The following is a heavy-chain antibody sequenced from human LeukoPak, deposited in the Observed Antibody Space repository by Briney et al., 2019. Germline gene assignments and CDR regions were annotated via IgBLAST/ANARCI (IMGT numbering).Heavy chain of an antibody. Sequence: PSETLSLTCTVSGGSTSSYYWSWIRQPPGKGLEWIGYIYYSGSTNYNPSLKSRVTISVDTSKNQFSLKLSSVTAADTAVYYCARQLGMSAFDIWGQGTMVTVSS. J-gene: IGHJ3*02. CDR3: ARQLGMSAFDI. CDR1: GGSTSSYY. V-gene: IGHV4-59*08. CDR2: IYYSGST. D-gene: IGHD6-13*01.